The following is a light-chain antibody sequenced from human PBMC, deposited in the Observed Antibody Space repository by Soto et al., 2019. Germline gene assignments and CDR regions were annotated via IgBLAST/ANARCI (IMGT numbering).Light chain of an antibody. Sequence: EIVMTQSPATLSVSPGERATLSCRASQSVSSSYLAWYQQKPGQAPRLLIYGASSRATGIPDRFSGSGSGTDFTLTISRLEPEDCAVYYCQQYGSSYTFGQGTKLEIK. CDR1: QSVSSSY. CDR3: QQYGSSYT. J-gene: IGKJ2*01. V-gene: IGKV3-20*01. CDR2: GAS.